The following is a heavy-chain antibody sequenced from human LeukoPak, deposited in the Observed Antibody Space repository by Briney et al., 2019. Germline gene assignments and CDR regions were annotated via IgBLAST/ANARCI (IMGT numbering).Heavy chain of an antibody. J-gene: IGHJ4*02. D-gene: IGHD2/OR15-2a*01. CDR2: LYYGGNT. CDR3: VRTTTSRNIGTDN. CDR1: GFSISSSYY. V-gene: IGHV4-38-2*02. Sequence: PETLSLTCTVSGFSISSSYYWGWIRPPPGKGLEWNCILYYGGNTYSNPSLRSRVTISVDTSKNQFSLELTSVTAADTAVYYCVRTTTSRNIGTDNWGQGTLVTVSS.